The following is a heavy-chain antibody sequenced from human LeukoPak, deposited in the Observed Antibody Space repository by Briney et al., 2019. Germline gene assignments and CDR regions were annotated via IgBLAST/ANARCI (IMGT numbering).Heavy chain of an antibody. CDR1: GYTFTSYA. CDR3: ARRLVTATNLFDY. J-gene: IGHJ4*02. Sequence: ASVKVSCKASGYTFTSYAMHWVRQAPGQRLEWMGWINAGNGNTKYSQKFQGRVTITRDTSASTAYMELSSLRSEDTAVYYCARRLVTATNLFDYWGQGTLVTVSS. CDR2: INAGNGNT. D-gene: IGHD4-17*01. V-gene: IGHV1-3*01.